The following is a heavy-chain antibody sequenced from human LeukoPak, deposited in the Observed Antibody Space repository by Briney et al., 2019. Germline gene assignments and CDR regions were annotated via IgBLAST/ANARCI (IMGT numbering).Heavy chain of an antibody. CDR2: IYYSGNT. CDR1: GGSISSSGYY. CDR3: ARDLYYDILTGYYLDDY. J-gene: IGHJ4*02. D-gene: IGHD3-9*01. V-gene: IGHV4-39*07. Sequence: SETLSLTCTVSGGSISSSGYYWGWIRQPPGKGLEWIGSIYYSGNTYYIPSLNSRLTISQDTSNNQFSLTLSSVTAADTAVYYCARDLYYDILTGYYLDDYWGQGTLVTVSS.